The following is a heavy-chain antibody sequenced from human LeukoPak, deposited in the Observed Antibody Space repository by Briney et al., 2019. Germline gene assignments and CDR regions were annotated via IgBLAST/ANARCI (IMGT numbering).Heavy chain of an antibody. Sequence: PGGPLRLSCAASGFSFSSYAMHWVRQAPGKGLEYVSSISYNGASTSYANSVKGRFTISRDNSKNTVYLQMGRLRAEDMAVYYCARDLGKNIWTLWEPTQAQRGFFDSWGQGTLVTVSS. V-gene: IGHV3-64*01. D-gene: IGHD1-26*01. J-gene: IGHJ4*02. CDR3: ARDLGKNIWTLWEPTQAQRGFFDS. CDR1: GFSFSSYA. CDR2: ISYNGAST.